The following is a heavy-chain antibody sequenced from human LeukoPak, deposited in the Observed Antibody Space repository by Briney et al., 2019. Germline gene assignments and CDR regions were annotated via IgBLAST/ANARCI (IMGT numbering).Heavy chain of an antibody. CDR2: IYSSGST. J-gene: IGHJ3*02. Sequence: TSETLSLTCTVSGGPISTYYWSWIRQPPGKGLEWIGYIYSSGSTNYNPSLKSRVTISVDMSKNQFSLKLSSVTAADTAVYYCARGSYSGSYYTAFDIWGQGTMVTVSS. CDR1: GGPISTYY. V-gene: IGHV4-59*12. D-gene: IGHD1-26*01. CDR3: ARGSYSGSYYTAFDI.